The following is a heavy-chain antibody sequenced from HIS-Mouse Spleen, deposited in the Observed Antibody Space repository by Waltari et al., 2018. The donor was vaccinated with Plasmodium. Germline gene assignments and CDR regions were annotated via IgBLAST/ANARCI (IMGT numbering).Heavy chain of an antibody. V-gene: IGHV1-2*02. CDR3: ARVLGYKAAAGTFVEYFQH. CDR2: INPNSGGT. CDR1: GYTFTGYY. Sequence: QVQLVQSGAEVKKPGASVKVSCKASGYTFTGYYVHWVRTATGQGLEGMGLINPNSGGTNYAQKFQGRVTMTRDTSISTAYMELSRLRSDDTAVYYCARVLGYKAAAGTFVEYFQHWGQGTLVTVSS. D-gene: IGHD6-13*01. J-gene: IGHJ1*01.